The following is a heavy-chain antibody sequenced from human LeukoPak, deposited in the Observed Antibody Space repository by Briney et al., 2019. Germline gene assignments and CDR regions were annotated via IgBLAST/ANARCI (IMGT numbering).Heavy chain of an antibody. CDR2: IYTSGST. J-gene: IGHJ6*03. CDR1: GGSISSYY. V-gene: IGHV4-4*07. Sequence: SGNPSPTRTVSGGSISSYYWSLIRQPPREGPEGIGRIYTSGSTNYNPSLESRVTMSVDTSKNQFSLKLSSVTAADTAVYYCARDYYDSSGYPPMDVWGKGTTVTVSS. D-gene: IGHD3-22*01. CDR3: ARDYYDSSGYPPMDV.